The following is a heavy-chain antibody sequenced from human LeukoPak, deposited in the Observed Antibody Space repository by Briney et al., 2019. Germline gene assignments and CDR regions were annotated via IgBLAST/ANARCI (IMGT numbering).Heavy chain of an antibody. CDR2: ISVYYGNT. CDR3: ARMKIGYCRSTSCYTSKGPYYYYGMDV. Sequence: ASVKVSCKASGYTFTSYDISWVRQAPGQGLEWMGWISVYYGNTNYAQKLQGRVTMTTDTSTSTAYMELRSLRSGDTAVYYCARMKIGYCRSTSCYTSKGPYYYYGMDVWGQGTTVTVSS. J-gene: IGHJ6*02. CDR1: GYTFTSYD. D-gene: IGHD2-2*02. V-gene: IGHV1-18*01.